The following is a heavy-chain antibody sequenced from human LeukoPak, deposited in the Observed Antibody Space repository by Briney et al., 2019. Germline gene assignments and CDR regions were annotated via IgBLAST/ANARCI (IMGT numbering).Heavy chain of an antibody. J-gene: IGHJ6*02. Sequence: SVKVSCKASGFTFTSSAMQWVRQARGQRLEWIGWIVVGSGNTNYAQKFQERVTITRDMSTSTAYMELSSLRSEDTDVYYCAADEPFAPGPTTYYYYGMDVWGQGTAVTVSS. CDR1: GFTFTSSA. CDR2: IVVGSGNT. V-gene: IGHV1-58*02. D-gene: IGHD5-12*01. CDR3: AADEPFAPGPTTYYYYGMDV.